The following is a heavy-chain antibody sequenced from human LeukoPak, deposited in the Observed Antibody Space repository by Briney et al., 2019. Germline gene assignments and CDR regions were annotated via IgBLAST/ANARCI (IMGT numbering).Heavy chain of an antibody. D-gene: IGHD3-10*01. V-gene: IGHV3-23*01. CDR2: ISGNGDNT. CDR1: GFTFGSYG. Sequence: HPGGSLRLSCAASGFTFGSYGMNWVRQAPGKGLEWVSLISGNGDNTYYADSVKGRFTISRDISKNTLFLQTNSLRAEDTAVYYCANYLSYGPIGWGQGTLVIVSS. CDR3: ANYLSYGPIG. J-gene: IGHJ4*02.